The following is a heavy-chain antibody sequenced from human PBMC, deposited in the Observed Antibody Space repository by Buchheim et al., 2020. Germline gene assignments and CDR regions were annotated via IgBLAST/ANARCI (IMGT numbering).Heavy chain of an antibody. CDR2: IYYSGST. Sequence: QVQLQESGPGLVKPSQTLSLTCTVSGGSISSGDYYWSWIRQPPGKGLEWIGYIYYSGSTYYNPSLKSRVTISVDTSKNHFSLKLSSVTAADTAVYYCAGEAEDYGSGVLYNWFDPWGQGTL. D-gene: IGHD3-10*01. V-gene: IGHV4-30-4*01. J-gene: IGHJ5*02. CDR3: AGEAEDYGSGVLYNWFDP. CDR1: GGSISSGDYY.